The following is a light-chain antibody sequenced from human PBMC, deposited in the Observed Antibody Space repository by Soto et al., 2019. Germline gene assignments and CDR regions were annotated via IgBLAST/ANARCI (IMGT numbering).Light chain of an antibody. V-gene: IGKV3-20*01. CDR3: QQCAYAPRT. CDR2: DAS. J-gene: IGKJ1*01. CDR1: QNIDNNY. Sequence: EIVLTQSPDSLSLSPGDRATLSCRASQNIDNNYIAWYQQKPGQAPRLLIYDASSRATGIPDRFSGSRSGTDFTLTISRLEPEDFAVYYCQQCAYAPRTFGQGTKVEVK.